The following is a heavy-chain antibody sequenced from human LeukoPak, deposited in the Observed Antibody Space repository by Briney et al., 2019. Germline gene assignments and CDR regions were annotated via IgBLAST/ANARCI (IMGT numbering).Heavy chain of an antibody. D-gene: IGHD3-22*01. CDR2: ISSSSSTI. V-gene: IGHV3-48*01. CDR3: ARGAYYYED. CDR1: GFTFSNYW. J-gene: IGHJ4*02. Sequence: GGSLRLSCAASGFTFSNYWMSWVRQVPGKGLEWVSYISSSSSTIYYADSVKGRFTISRDNAKNSLYLQMNSLRAEDTAVYYCARGAYYYEDWGQGTLVTVSS.